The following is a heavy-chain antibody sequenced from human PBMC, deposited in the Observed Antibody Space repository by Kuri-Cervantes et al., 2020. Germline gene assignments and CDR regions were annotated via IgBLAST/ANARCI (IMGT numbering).Heavy chain of an antibody. CDR2: IKSKTDGGTT. D-gene: IGHD3-16*02. CDR1: GFTLSNAW. J-gene: IGHJ4*02. V-gene: IGHV3-15*01. Sequence: SWAASGFTLSNAWMSWVRQAPGKGLEWVGRIKSKTDGGTTDYAAPVKGRFTISRDDSKNTLYLQMNSLKTEDTAVYYCTTGGYDYIWRSYRHVEYWGQGTLVTVSS. CDR3: TTGGYDYIWRSYRHVEY.